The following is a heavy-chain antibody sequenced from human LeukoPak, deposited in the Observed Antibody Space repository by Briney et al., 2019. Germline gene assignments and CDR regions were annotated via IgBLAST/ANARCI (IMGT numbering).Heavy chain of an antibody. CDR1: GFTFSSHW. CDR2: IRGDENEI. J-gene: IGHJ4*02. CDR3: ARGHVPGSTRHWDF. V-gene: IGHV3-74*01. Sequence: GGSLRLSCAASGFTFSSHWMHWVRQVPGKGLVWVARIRGDENEIDYADSVKGRFTISRDNAKNTLYLQMNSLRVEDTAVYFCARGHVPGSTRHWDFWGQGTLVTVSS. D-gene: IGHD3-10*01.